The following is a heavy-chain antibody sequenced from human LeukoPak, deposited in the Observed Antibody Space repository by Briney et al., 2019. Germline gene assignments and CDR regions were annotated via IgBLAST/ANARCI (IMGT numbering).Heavy chain of an antibody. Sequence: GGSLRLTFSASGFTFSIYAMSWLRQAPGKGLEWGSVINSNGGTSHYAVSVRVRFTISRDNSKNVVSLHMKSLRADDTAIYFCVRDRGSGWYYMDLWGQGTLVSVSS. CDR2: INSNGGTS. CDR1: GFTFSIYA. J-gene: IGHJ4*02. D-gene: IGHD6-19*01. CDR3: VRDRGSGWYYMDL. V-gene: IGHV3-23*01.